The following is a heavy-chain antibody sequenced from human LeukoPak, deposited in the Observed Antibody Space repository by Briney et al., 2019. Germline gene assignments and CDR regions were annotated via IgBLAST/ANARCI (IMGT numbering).Heavy chain of an antibody. Sequence: ASVKVSCKASGYTFTGYYMHWVRQAPGQGLEWMGWINPNSGGTNYAQKFQSRVTMTRDTSISTAYMELSRLRSDDTAVYYCARGRRFSFDRLTTSLGDYWGQGTLVTVSS. CDR1: GYTFTGYY. D-gene: IGHD2-2*01. CDR3: ARGRRFSFDRLTTSLGDY. CDR2: INPNSGGT. V-gene: IGHV1-2*02. J-gene: IGHJ4*02.